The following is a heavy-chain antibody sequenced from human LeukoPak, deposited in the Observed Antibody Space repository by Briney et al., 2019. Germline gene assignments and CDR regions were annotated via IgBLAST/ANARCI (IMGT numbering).Heavy chain of an antibody. CDR3: AKDDLARGDEAFDI. CDR1: GFTFSSYG. V-gene: IGHV3-30*18. Sequence: HPGGSLRLSCAASGFTFSSYGMHWVRRAPGKGLEWVAVISYDGSNKYYADSVKGRFTISRDNSKNTLYLQMNSLRAEDTAVYYCAKDDLARGDEAFDIWGQGTMVTVSS. CDR2: ISYDGSNK. D-gene: IGHD3-16*01. J-gene: IGHJ3*02.